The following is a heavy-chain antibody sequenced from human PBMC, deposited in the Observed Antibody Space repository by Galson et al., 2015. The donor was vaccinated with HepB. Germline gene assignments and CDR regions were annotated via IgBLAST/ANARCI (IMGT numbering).Heavy chain of an antibody. D-gene: IGHD3-10*01. CDR2: FDPEDGET. J-gene: IGHJ4*02. Sequence: SVKVSCKVSGYTLTELSMHWVRQAPGKGLEWMGGFDPEDGETIYAQKFQGRVTMTEDTSTDTAYMELSSLRAEDTAVYYCARDHSEYYYGSGSYYSLFDYWGQGTLVTVSS. V-gene: IGHV1-24*01. CDR1: GYTLTELS. CDR3: ARDHSEYYYGSGSYYSLFDY.